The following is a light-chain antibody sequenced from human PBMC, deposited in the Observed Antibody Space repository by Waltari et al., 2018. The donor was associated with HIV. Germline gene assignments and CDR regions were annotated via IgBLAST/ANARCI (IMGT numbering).Light chain of an antibody. CDR2: DNN. CDR1: SSNHGTGDA. CDR3: QSHDTSLSGYVI. V-gene: IGLV1-40*01. Sequence: QSVLTQPPSVSGATGQRVTISCTGSSSNHGTGDAGHWYQQRPGTAPKLHIYDNNNRPSGVPDRFSGSKSGTSASLAITGLQAEDEAYYYCQSHDTSLSGYVIFGGGTKLTVL. J-gene: IGLJ2*01.